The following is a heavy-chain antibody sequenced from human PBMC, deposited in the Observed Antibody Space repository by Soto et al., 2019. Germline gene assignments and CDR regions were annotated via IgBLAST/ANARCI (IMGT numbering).Heavy chain of an antibody. CDR2: IYSGGST. V-gene: IGHV3-53*01. Sequence: GAPRLSCAPPGFTVRSKHMSSVRPAPGKGLDWVSVIYSGGSTYYADSVKGRFTISRDNSKNTLYLQMNSLRAEDTAVYYCARQPRVGGYVAVAFYYGMDVWGQGTTVTVSS. CDR3: ARQPRVGGYVAVAFYYGMDV. CDR1: GFTVRSKH. J-gene: IGHJ6*02. D-gene: IGHD5-12*01.